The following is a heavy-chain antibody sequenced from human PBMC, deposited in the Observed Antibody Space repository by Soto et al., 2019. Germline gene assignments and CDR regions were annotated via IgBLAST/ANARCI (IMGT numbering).Heavy chain of an antibody. CDR2: IYWDDDK. V-gene: IGHV2-5*02. D-gene: IGHD3-22*01. CDR3: PHTYHFDSSGGTRAFDI. J-gene: IGHJ3*02. Sequence: QITLKESGPTLVKPTQTLTLTCTFSGFSLGTSGVGVGWIRQPPGKTLEWLALIYWDDDKRYSPSLKSRLSITTDAPKNQVVLTMTNMDPVDTATYYCPHTYHFDSSGGTRAFDIWGQGTMVTVSS. CDR1: GFSLGTSGVG.